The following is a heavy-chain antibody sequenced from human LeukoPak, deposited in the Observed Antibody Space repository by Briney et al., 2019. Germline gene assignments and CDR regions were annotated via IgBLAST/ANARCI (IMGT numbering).Heavy chain of an antibody. V-gene: IGHV3-23*01. Sequence: GGSLRLSCEASGIIFSNYGMNWVRQAPGKRLEWVSGISPSGGTTYYADSLKGRFSISRDNSKNTVYLQMNSLRADDTAVYYCARDRRRGFYDSSSFDYWGQETLVTVSS. J-gene: IGHJ4*02. D-gene: IGHD3-22*01. CDR2: ISPSGGTT. CDR3: ARDRRRGFYDSSSFDY. CDR1: GIIFSNYG.